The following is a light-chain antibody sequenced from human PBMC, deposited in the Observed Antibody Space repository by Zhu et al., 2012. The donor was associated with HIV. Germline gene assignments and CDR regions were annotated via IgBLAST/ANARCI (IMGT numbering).Light chain of an antibody. V-gene: IGKV3-20*01. CDR1: DNIGNRY. Sequence: EIVLTQSPGTLSLSPGERATLSCRASDNIGNRYLAWYQQKPGQALRLLIYGPSNRATGIPERFSGSGSGADFALTIGRLESEDFAVYYCQQYFRSPMTFGQGTKLEIK. CDR2: GPS. J-gene: IGKJ1*01. CDR3: QQYFRSPMT.